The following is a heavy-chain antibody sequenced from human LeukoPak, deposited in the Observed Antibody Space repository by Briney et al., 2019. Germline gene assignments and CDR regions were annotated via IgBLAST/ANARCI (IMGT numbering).Heavy chain of an antibody. CDR3: ARDTWALKRGYSYGYVGYFDY. CDR1: GFTFSSYA. CDR2: ISHDGGNK. D-gene: IGHD5-18*01. V-gene: IGHV3-30-3*01. J-gene: IGHJ4*02. Sequence: GGFLRLSCAASGFTFSSYAMDWVRQAPGKGLEGVAVISHDGGNKYYADSVKGRFTISRDNSKNTLYLQMNSLRAEDTAVYYCARDTWALKRGYSYGYVGYFDYWGQGTLVTVSS.